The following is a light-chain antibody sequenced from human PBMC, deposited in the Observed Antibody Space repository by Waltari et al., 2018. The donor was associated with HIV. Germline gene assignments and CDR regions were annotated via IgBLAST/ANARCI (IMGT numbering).Light chain of an antibody. CDR1: SSDVGGYNS. CDR2: DVS. V-gene: IGLV2-14*03. J-gene: IGLJ1*01. CDR3: SSYTGSSTYV. Sequence: QSALTQPASVSGSPGKSITISCTGTSSDVGGYNSVSWYQQHPGRAPKLMISDVSRRPSGVSSRFSGSKSGNTASLTISGLQAEDEADYYCSSYTGSSTYVFGTGTKVTVL.